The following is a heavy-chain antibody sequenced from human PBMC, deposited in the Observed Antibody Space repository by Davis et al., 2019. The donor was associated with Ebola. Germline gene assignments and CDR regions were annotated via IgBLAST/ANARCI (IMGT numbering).Heavy chain of an antibody. CDR1: GYTFTSYA. J-gene: IGHJ4*02. V-gene: IGHV7-4-1*02. CDR3: ARGPHILYYDILTGYYPLDY. Sequence: ASVKVSCKASGYTFTSYAMNWVRQAPGQGLEWMGWINTNTGNPTYAQGFTGRFVFSLDTSVSTAYLQISSLKAEDTAVYYCARGPHILYYDILTGYYPLDYWGQGTLVTVSS. CDR2: INTNTGNP. D-gene: IGHD3-9*01.